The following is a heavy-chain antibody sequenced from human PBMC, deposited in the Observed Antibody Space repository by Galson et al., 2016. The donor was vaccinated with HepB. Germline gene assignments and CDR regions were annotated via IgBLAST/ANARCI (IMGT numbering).Heavy chain of an antibody. CDR3: AREGFAGGLDV. V-gene: IGHV1-18*01. D-gene: IGHD3-3*01. CDR1: GYTFSTFG. Sequence: SVKVSCKASGYTFSTFGISWVRQAPGQGLEWLGWISVYSPNPRYAQKLQGRVTMSTDTSTSTVYMELRSLGSDDTAVYYCAREGFAGGLDVWGQGTTVTVSS. CDR2: ISVYSPNP. J-gene: IGHJ6*02.